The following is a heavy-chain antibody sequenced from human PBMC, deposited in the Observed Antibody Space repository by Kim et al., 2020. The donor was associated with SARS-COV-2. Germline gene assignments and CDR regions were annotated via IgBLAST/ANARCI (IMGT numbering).Heavy chain of an antibody. J-gene: IGHJ4*02. Sequence: RTTSYADTVKGRFTTAREKAKNSRFLQMNSLRDEDTAAYYCARGSGAPDYWGQGTLVTVSS. V-gene: IGHV3-11*04. CDR3: ARGSGAPDY. CDR2: RTT. D-gene: IGHD1-26*01.